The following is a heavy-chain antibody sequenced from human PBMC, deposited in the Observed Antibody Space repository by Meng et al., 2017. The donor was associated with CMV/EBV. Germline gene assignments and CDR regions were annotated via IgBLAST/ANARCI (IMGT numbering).Heavy chain of an antibody. CDR3: ARGEITIFGVGNDAFDI. J-gene: IGHJ3*02. CDR2: ISSSSSTI. CDR1: GFTFSSYS. V-gene: IGHV3-48*04. Sequence: GESLKISCAASGFTFSSYSMNWVRQAPGKGLEWVSYISSSSSTIYYADSVKGRFTISRDNAKNSLYLQMNSLRAEDTAVYYCARGEITIFGVGNDAFDIWGQGTMVTVSS. D-gene: IGHD3-3*01.